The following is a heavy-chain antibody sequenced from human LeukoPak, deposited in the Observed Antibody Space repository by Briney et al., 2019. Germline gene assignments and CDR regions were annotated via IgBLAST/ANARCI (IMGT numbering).Heavy chain of an antibody. CDR1: GFSFSSYG. Sequence: GGSLRLSCAGSGFSFSSYGMHWVRQAPGKGLEWVAVISYDGSNKYYADSVKGRFTISRDNSKNTLYLQMNSLRAEDTAVYYCARDGDYYGSGSYYYYYMDVWGKGTTVTVSS. V-gene: IGHV3-30*19. J-gene: IGHJ6*03. CDR2: ISYDGSNK. CDR3: ARDGDYYGSGSYYYYYMDV. D-gene: IGHD3-10*01.